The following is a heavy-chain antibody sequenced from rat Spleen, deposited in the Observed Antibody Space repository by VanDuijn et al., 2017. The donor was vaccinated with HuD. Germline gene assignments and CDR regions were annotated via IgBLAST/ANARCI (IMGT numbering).Heavy chain of an antibody. Sequence: EVQLVESGGGLVQPGRSLNLSCAASGFTFSDYGMAWVRQGPTKGLEWVATISYGDRSGHSSTYSRDSVKGRFTISRDNAKSTLGLQMDSLRSEDTATYYCARRHYGYTDYFDYWGQGVMVTVSS. V-gene: IGHV5-29*01. CDR2: ISYGDRSGHSST. D-gene: IGHD1-6*01. CDR3: ARRHYGYTDYFDY. CDR1: GFTFSDYG. J-gene: IGHJ2*01.